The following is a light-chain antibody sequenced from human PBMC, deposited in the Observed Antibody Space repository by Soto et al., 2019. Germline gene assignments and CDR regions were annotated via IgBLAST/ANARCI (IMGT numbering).Light chain of an antibody. Sequence: QSALTQPVSVSGSPGQSITISCTGTSSDVGSYNTVSWYQQHPGKVPKLMIYEVSNRPFGVSTRFSASKSGNTASLTISGLQAEDEADYYCSSETSSTTLLFGGGTQLTVL. V-gene: IGLV2-14*01. CDR2: EVS. J-gene: IGLJ2*01. CDR1: SSDVGSYNT. CDR3: SSETSSTTLL.